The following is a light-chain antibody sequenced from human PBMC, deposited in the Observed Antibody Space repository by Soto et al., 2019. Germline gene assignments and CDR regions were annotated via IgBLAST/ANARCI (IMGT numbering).Light chain of an antibody. J-gene: IGKJ4*01. Sequence: EIVLTQSPGTLSLSPGERATLSCRASQSVSSSYLAWYQQKPGQAPRLLIYGASSRATGIPSRFSGSGSGTDFTLTISSLQPEDFATYYCQQSYYTPLTSGGGTKVDIK. CDR1: QSVSSSY. CDR3: QQSYYTPLT. CDR2: GAS. V-gene: IGKV3-20*01.